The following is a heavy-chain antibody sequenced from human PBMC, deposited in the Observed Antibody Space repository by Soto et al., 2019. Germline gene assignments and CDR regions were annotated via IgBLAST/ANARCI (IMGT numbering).Heavy chain of an antibody. V-gene: IGHV1-3*05. Sequence: QVQLVQSGAEEKQPGASVRLSCKASGYDFSSYAMHWVRQAPGQRLEWMGWINIGSGNTEYSQNFQDRITITRDTSSSTVYMELNSLKSADTAVYYCARDGGDCGSRLIYYYYIGLDVWGQGTMVTVSS. J-gene: IGHJ6*02. D-gene: IGHD2-21*02. CDR3: ARDGGDCGSRLIYYYYIGLDV. CDR1: GYDFSSYA. CDR2: INIGSGNT.